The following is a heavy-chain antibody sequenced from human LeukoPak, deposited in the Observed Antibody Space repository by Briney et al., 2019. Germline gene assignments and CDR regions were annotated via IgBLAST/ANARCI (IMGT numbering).Heavy chain of an antibody. CDR1: GGSISSYY. V-gene: IGHV4-59*01. D-gene: IGHD6-19*01. CDR2: IYCSGST. CDR3: ARDRGWYVDY. J-gene: IGHJ4*02. Sequence: SGTLSLTCTVSGGSISSYYWSWIRQPPGKGLEWIGYIYCSGSTNYNPSLKSRVTISVDTSKNQFSLKLSSVTAADTAVYYCARDRGWYVDYWGQGTLVTVSS.